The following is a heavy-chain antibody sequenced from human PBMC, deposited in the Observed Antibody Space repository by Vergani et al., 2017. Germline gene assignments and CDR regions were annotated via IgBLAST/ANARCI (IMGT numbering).Heavy chain of an antibody. CDR3: TRPGIVAVAGTGGVDY. J-gene: IGHJ4*02. Sequence: QVQLVESGGGVVQPGRSLRLSCAASGFTFSSYGMHWVRQAPGKGLEWVAVIWYDGSNKYYADSVKGRFTISRDNSKNTLYLQMNSLRAEDTAVYYCTRPGIVAVAGTGGVDYWGQGTLVTVSS. CDR2: IWYDGSNK. CDR1: GFTFSSYG. D-gene: IGHD6-19*01. V-gene: IGHV3-33*01.